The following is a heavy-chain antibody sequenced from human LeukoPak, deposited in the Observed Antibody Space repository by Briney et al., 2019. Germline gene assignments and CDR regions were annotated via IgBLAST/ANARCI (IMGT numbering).Heavy chain of an antibody. V-gene: IGHV4-61*02. J-gene: IGHJ4*02. CDR2: IYTSGST. Sequence: PSETLSLTCTVSGGSISSGSYYWSWIRQPAGKGLEWIGRIYTSGSTNYNPSLKSRVTISVDTSKNQFSLKLSSVTAADTAVYYCARFPLYYFDYWGQGTLVTVPS. CDR1: GGSISSGSYY. CDR3: ARFPLYYFDY.